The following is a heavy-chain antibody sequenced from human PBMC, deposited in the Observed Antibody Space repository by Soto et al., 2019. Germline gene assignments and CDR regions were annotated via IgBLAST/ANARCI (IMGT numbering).Heavy chain of an antibody. V-gene: IGHV3-7*01. D-gene: IGHD4-17*01. Sequence: EVQLVESGGGLVQPGGSLRLSCAASGFTFRNYWMSWVRQAPGKGLEWVANIQQDGRAKYDVDSVRGRFTISRDNARNSLYLQMNSLRAEDTAVYSCARGVDDYADYRFDYLGQGTLVTVSS. CDR1: GFTFRNYW. J-gene: IGHJ4*02. CDR2: IQQDGRAK. CDR3: ARGVDDYADYRFDY.